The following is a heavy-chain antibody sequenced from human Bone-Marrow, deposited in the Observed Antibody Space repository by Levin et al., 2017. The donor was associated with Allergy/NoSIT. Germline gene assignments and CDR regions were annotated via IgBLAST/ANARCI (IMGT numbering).Heavy chain of an antibody. CDR1: GFSLSTSGVG. D-gene: IGHD4-11*01. CDR2: IYWNDDK. J-gene: IGHJ6*02. Sequence: QTLSLTCTFSGFSLSTSGVGVGWIRQPPGKALEWLALIYWNDDKSYSPSLKSRLTITKDTSKNQVVLTMTNMDPVDTATYYCALYSNWHYYYYGMDVWGQGTTVTVSS. V-gene: IGHV2-5*01. CDR3: ALYSNWHYYYYGMDV.